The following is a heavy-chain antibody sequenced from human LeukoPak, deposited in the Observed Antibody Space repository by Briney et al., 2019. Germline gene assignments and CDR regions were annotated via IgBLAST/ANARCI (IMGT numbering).Heavy chain of an antibody. CDR3: AKDLALGGTGCGFDA. CDR1: GCTFTTYA. J-gene: IGHJ3*01. D-gene: IGHD6-19*01. CDR2: ISGDGDKA. V-gene: IGHV3-23*01. Sequence: GGSLRLSCSASGCTFTTYAINWVRQAPGKGLEWVSGISGDGDKAYYADSLTARRPISSDTSRNTVSLNMTSLRADDTALYDCAKDLALGGTGCGFDAWGQGKMSSVSS.